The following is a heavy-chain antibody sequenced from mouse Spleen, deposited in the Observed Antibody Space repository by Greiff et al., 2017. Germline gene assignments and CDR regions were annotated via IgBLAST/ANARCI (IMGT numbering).Heavy chain of an antibody. CDR3: ARSYYRETLTWFAY. V-gene: IGHV1-54*01. CDR1: GYAFTNYL. CDR2: INPGSGGT. Sequence: QVQLQQSGAELVRPGTSVKVSCKASGYAFTNYLIEWVKQRPGQGLEWIGVINPGSGGTNYNEKFKGKATLTADKSSSTAYMQLSSLTSEDSAVYFWARSYYRETLTWFAYWGQGTLVTVSA. D-gene: IGHD2-12*01. J-gene: IGHJ3*01.